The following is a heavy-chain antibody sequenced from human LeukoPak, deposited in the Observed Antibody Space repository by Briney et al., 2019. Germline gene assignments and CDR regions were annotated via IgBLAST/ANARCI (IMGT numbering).Heavy chain of an antibody. CDR3: ARSLDYGGKYGMDV. J-gene: IGHJ6*02. CDR1: GGTFSSYA. CDR2: IIPILGIA. D-gene: IGHD4-23*01. V-gene: IGHV1-69*04. Sequence: ASVKVSCKASGGTFSSYAISWVRQAPGQGLEWMGRIIPILGIANYAQKFQGRVTITADKSTSTAYMELSSLRSEDTAVYYCARSLDYGGKYGMDVWGQGTTVTVSS.